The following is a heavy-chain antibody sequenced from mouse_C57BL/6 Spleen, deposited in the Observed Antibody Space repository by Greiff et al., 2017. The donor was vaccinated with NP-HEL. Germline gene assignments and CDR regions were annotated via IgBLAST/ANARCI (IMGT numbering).Heavy chain of an antibody. CDR2: ISYDGSN. CDR3: ARDSDYYGSSYFDY. Sequence: EVQLMESGPGLVKPSQSLSLTCSVTGYSITSGYYWNWIRQFPGNKLEWMGYISYDGSNNYNPSLKNRISITRDTSKNQFFLKLNSVTTEDTATYYCARDSDYYGSSYFDYWGQGTTLTVSS. V-gene: IGHV3-6*01. J-gene: IGHJ2*01. D-gene: IGHD1-1*01. CDR1: GYSITSGYY.